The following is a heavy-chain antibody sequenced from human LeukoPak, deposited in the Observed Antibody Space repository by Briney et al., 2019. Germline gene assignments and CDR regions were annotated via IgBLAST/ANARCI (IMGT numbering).Heavy chain of an antibody. Sequence: GGSLRLSCAASGFTFSSYAMHWVRQAPGKGLEWVAVISYDGSNKYYADSVKGRLTISRDNSKNTLYLQMNSLRAEDTAVYYCARGITMIVVAPGYWGQGTLVTVSS. CDR2: ISYDGSNK. CDR3: ARGITMIVVAPGY. CDR1: GFTFSSYA. V-gene: IGHV3-30*04. D-gene: IGHD3-22*01. J-gene: IGHJ4*02.